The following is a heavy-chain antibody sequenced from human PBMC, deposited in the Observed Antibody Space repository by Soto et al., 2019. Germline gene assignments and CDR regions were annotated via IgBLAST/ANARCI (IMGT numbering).Heavy chain of an antibody. CDR3: ARDTGSFGDYGGYYFDY. V-gene: IGHV4-61*01. D-gene: IGHD4-17*01. J-gene: IGHJ4*02. CDR2: VYYSGST. Sequence: PSETLSLTCTVSGGSVSSGSYYWSWIRQPPGKVLEWIGCVYYSGSTNYNLSLKSRVTMSIDTSKNEFSLKLSSVTAADTAVYYCARDTGSFGDYGGYYFDYWGQGTLVTVSS. CDR1: GGSVSSGSYY.